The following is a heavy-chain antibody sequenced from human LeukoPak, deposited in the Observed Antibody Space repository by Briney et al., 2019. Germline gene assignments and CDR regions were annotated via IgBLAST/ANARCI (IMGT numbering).Heavy chain of an antibody. V-gene: IGHV1-46*01. D-gene: IGHD2-15*01. CDR1: GYTFTSYY. Sequence: ASVKVPCKASGYTFTSYYMHWVRQAPGQGLEWMGIINPSGGSTSYAQKFQGRVTMTRDTSTSTVYMELSSLRSEDTAVYYCARGFGLGVVVAAAPVDYWGQGTLVTVSS. CDR2: INPSGGST. J-gene: IGHJ4*02. CDR3: ARGFGLGVVVAAAPVDY.